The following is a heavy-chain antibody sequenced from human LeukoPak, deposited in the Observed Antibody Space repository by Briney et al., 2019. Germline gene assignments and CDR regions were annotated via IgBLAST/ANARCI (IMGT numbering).Heavy chain of an antibody. CDR3: ARDQADIVATTTFDY. J-gene: IGHJ4*02. Sequence: ASVKVSCKASGYTFTSYYMHWVRQAPGQGLEWMGIINPSGGSTSYAQKFQGRVTMTRDTSTSTVYMELSSLRSEDTAVYYCARDQADIVATTTFDYWGQGTLVTVSS. V-gene: IGHV1-46*01. CDR2: INPSGGST. CDR1: GYTFTSYY. D-gene: IGHD5-12*01.